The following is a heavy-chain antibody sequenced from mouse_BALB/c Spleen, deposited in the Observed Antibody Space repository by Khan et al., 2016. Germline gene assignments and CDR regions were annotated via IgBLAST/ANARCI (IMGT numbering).Heavy chain of an antibody. D-gene: IGHD2-3*01. J-gene: IGHJ4*01. Sequence: EVKLLESGGGLVQPGGSLKLSCAASGFDFSRYWMSWVRQAPGKGLEWIGEINPDSSTINYTPSLKDKFIISRDNAKHTLYLQMSKVRSEDTALYYCARPDGSPYAMDYWGQGTSVTVSS. CDR3: ARPDGSPYAMDY. V-gene: IGHV4-1*02. CDR2: INPDSSTI. CDR1: GFDFSRYW.